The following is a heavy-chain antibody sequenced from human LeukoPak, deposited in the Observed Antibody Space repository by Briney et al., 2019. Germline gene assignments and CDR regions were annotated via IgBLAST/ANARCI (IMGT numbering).Heavy chain of an antibody. D-gene: IGHD6-13*01. CDR2: INTNTGNP. CDR3: ARGAQQPYFDY. J-gene: IGHJ4*02. CDR1: GYTFTTYA. V-gene: IGHV7-4-1*02. Sequence: ASVKVSCKASGYTFTTYAMNWVRQAPGQGLEWMGWINTNTGNPTYAQGFTGRFVFSLDTSVNTAYLQISSLKAEDTAVFYCARGAQQPYFDYWGQGTLVTVSS.